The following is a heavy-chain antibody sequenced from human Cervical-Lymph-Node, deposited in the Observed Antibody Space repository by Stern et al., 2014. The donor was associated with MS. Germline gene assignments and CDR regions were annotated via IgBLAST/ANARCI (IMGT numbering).Heavy chain of an antibody. V-gene: IGHV1-58*03. J-gene: IGHJ5*02. CDR2: GVGLNGAT. Sequence: QLVQSGPEVKKPATSVKVSCKASGITFSQSAEQWLRLARGQRLEWIWWGVGLNGATIYAQSFQERVTITRDMSTSTWYMELRSLRSEDTAVYYCASERYTYYDDQRPPGGFGPWGQGTLVTVSS. CDR3: ASERYTYYDDQRPPGGFGP. D-gene: IGHD5-18*01. CDR1: GITFSQSA.